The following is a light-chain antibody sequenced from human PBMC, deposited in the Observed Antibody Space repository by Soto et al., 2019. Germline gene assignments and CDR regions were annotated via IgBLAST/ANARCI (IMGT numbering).Light chain of an antibody. CDR2: EVS. J-gene: IGLJ1*01. V-gene: IGLV2-23*02. Sequence: QSALTQPASVSGSPGQSITISCTGTSSDVGSYNLVSWYQQHPGKAPKLMIYEVSKRPSGVSNRFSGSESGNTASLTISGLQAEDEADYYCCSYAGSSTLYVFGTGTKVTVL. CDR1: SSDVGSYNL. CDR3: CSYAGSSTLYV.